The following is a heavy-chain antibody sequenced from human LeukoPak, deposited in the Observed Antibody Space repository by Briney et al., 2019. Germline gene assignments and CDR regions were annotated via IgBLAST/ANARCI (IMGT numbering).Heavy chain of an antibody. Sequence: ASVKVSCKTSGYTFTPFYIHWVRQAPGQGPEWLGWINPNSGVTEYAETFQDRVTMTRATSVTTVYMELSSLRSDYTAVYFCARTVQADTGGYGQFDSWGQGAQVTVSS. CDR1: GYTFTPFY. V-gene: IGHV1-2*02. D-gene: IGHD3-22*01. J-gene: IGHJ4*02. CDR3: ARTVQADTGGYGQFDS. CDR2: INPNSGVT.